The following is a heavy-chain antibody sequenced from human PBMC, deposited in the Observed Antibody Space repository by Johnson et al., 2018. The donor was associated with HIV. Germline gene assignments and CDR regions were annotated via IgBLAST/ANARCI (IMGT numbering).Heavy chain of an antibody. V-gene: IGHV3-7*05. D-gene: IGHD1-1*01. CDR3: AREWVNGAFDI. Sequence: VQLVESGGGLVKPGGSLRLSCAASGFTFSDYYMSWVRQAPGKGLEWVANIKQDGSEKYYVDSVKGRFTISRDNDKNSLYLQMNSLRAEDTAVYYCAREWVNGAFDIWGQGTMVTVSS. J-gene: IGHJ3*02. CDR1: GFTFSDYY. CDR2: IKQDGSEK.